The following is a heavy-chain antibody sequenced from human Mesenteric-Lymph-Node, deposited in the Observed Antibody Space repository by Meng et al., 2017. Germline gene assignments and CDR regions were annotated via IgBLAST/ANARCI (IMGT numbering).Heavy chain of an antibody. V-gene: IGHV4-30-2*01. Sequence: QLQLQESGSGLVKPSQTLSLAFAVSGGSISSGGYSWSWIRQPPGKGLEWIGYIYHSGSTYYNPSLKSRVTISIDRSNNQFSLKLSSVTAADTAVYYCARLYCVSTTCYADYWGQGTLVTVSS. CDR2: IYHSGST. D-gene: IGHD2-2*01. J-gene: IGHJ4*02. CDR1: GGSISSGGYS. CDR3: ARLYCVSTTCYADY.